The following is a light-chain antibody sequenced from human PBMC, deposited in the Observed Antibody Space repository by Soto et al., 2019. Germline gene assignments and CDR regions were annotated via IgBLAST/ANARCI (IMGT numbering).Light chain of an antibody. Sequence: DIQMTQSPSSLSASVGDRVTITSRASQSISSYLNWYQQKPGKAPKLLIYAASSLQSGVPSRFSGSGSGTDFTLTISSLQPDDVATYYCQQSYSTPNTFGQGTRLEIK. CDR1: QSISSY. CDR3: QQSYSTPNT. J-gene: IGKJ5*01. V-gene: IGKV1-39*01. CDR2: AAS.